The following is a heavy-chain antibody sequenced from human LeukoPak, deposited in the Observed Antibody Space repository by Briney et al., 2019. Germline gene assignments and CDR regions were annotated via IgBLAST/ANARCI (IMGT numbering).Heavy chain of an antibody. D-gene: IGHD3-3*01. J-gene: IGHJ4*02. CDR2: IYTSGST. V-gene: IGHV4-4*07. CDR1: GGSISSYY. CDR3: AREGNYDFCSGYPFTGFDY. Sequence: SETLSLTCTVSGGSISSYYWSWIRQPAGKGLEWIGRIYTSGSTNYNPSLKSRVTMSVDTSKNQFSLKLSSVTAADTAVYYCAREGNYDFCSGYPFTGFDYWGQGTLVTVSS.